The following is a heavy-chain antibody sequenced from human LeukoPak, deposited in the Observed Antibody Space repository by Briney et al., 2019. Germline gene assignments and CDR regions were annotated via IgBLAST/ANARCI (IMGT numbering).Heavy chain of an antibody. CDR3: ARDPASGYSTKRYYFDY. D-gene: IGHD6-13*01. CDR1: GGSVSRNSDY. CDR2: IYYSGST. Sequence: SETLSLTCTVSGGSVSRNSDYWGWIRQPPGKGLEWIGTIYYSGSTYYNPSLKSRVTISVDTSKNQFSLKLSSVTAADTAVYYCARDPASGYSTKRYYFDYWGQGTLVTVSS. V-gene: IGHV4-39*07. J-gene: IGHJ4*02.